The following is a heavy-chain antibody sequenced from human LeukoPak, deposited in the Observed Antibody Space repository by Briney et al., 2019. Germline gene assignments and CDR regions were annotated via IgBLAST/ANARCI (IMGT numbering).Heavy chain of an antibody. CDR2: LNWNGGST. Sequence: GRSLRPSCVVSGFSLHNYGISWVRQAPGKWLEWVSGLNWNGGSTGYANSVKGRFTISRDNAKNSLYLQMNSLRAEDTAFYYCARGSIAIYYYGSRGYFDYWGQGTLVTVSS. D-gene: IGHD3-22*01. V-gene: IGHV3-20*04. CDR1: GFSLHNYG. CDR3: ARGSIAIYYYGSRGYFDY. J-gene: IGHJ4*02.